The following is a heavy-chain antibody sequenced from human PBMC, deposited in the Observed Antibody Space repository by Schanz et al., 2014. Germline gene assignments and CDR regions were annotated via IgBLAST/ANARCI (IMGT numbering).Heavy chain of an antibody. CDR3: ARAGYCRDSGCYSLGIEY. D-gene: IGHD2-15*01. CDR1: GYTFTDYY. CDR2: INPNTGGT. J-gene: IGHJ4*02. Sequence: QVQLVQSGAEVKEPGASVKLSCKSSGYTFTDYYMQWVRQAPGQGLEWLGRINPNTGGTNFAQKFQGRVTMTRDTSITTAYMDLSGLTSDDTAVYYCARAGYCRDSGCYSLGIEYWGQGTLVTVSS. V-gene: IGHV1-2*06.